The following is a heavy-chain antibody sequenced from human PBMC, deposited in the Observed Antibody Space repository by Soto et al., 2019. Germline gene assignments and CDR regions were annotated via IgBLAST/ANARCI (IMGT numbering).Heavy chain of an antibody. CDR2: IKSKTDGGTT. J-gene: IGHJ6*02. Sequence: EVQLVESGGGLVKPGGSLRLSCAASGFTFSNAWMSWVRQAPGKGLEWVGRIKSKTDGGTTDYAAPVKGRFTISRDDSKNTLYLQMNSLKTEDTAVYYCTTLSSSWYPLDYGMDVWGQGTTVTVSS. D-gene: IGHD6-13*01. V-gene: IGHV3-15*01. CDR1: GFTFSNAW. CDR3: TTLSSSWYPLDYGMDV.